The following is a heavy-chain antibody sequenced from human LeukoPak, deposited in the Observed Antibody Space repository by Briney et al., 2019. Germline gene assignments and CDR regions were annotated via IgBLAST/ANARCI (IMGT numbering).Heavy chain of an antibody. J-gene: IGHJ6*02. V-gene: IGHV1-18*01. D-gene: IGHD6-19*01. CDR3: ARERYSSGWYLTYYYYYGMDV. CDR1: GYTFTSYG. Sequence: ASVKVSCKASGYTFTSYGISWVRQAPGQGLEWMGWISAYNGNTNYAQKLQGRVTVTTDTSTSTAYMELRSLRSDDTAVYYCARERYSSGWYLTYYYYYGMDVWGQGTTVTVSS. CDR2: ISAYNGNT.